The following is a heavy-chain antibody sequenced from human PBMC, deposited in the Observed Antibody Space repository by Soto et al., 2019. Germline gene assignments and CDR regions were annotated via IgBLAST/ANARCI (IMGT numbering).Heavy chain of an antibody. CDR3: ARVARITIFGVVTPDAFDI. V-gene: IGHV1-69*06. CDR2: IIPIFGTA. Sequence: AASVKVSCKASGGTFSSYAISWVRQAPGQGLEWMGGIIPIFGTANYAQKFQGRVTITADKSTSTAYMELSSLRSEDTAVYYCARVARITIFGVVTPDAFDIWGQGTMVTVSS. J-gene: IGHJ3*02. CDR1: GGTFSSYA. D-gene: IGHD3-3*01.